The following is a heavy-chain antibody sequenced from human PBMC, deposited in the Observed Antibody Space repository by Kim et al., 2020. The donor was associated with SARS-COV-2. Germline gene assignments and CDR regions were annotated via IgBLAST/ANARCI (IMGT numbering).Heavy chain of an antibody. Sequence: ASVKVSCKASGYAFTGFYMHWVRQAPGQGLEWMGWINPNFGDTHYAQNFQGRVTMTWDTPISTAYMELSRLTSNDTAVYSCARDLVDAGWGDYWGQGTLVIVSS. D-gene: IGHD2-8*02. V-gene: IGHV1-2*02. J-gene: IGHJ4*02. CDR3: ARDLVDAGWGDY. CDR1: GYAFTGFY. CDR2: INPNFGDT.